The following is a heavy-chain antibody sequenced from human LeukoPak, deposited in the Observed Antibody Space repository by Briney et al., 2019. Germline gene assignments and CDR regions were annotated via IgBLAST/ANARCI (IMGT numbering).Heavy chain of an antibody. CDR3: ARGPLVTTVTTFYYYGMDV. D-gene: IGHD4-17*01. Sequence: HSGGSLRLSCAASGFTFSSSAMSWVRQAPGKGLEWVSAISNNGGYTYYADSVQGRFTISRDNSKSTLYLQMNSLRAEDTAVYYCARGPLVTTVTTFYYYGMDVWGQGTTVTVSS. J-gene: IGHJ6*02. CDR1: GFTFSSSA. CDR2: ISNNGGYT. V-gene: IGHV3-23*01.